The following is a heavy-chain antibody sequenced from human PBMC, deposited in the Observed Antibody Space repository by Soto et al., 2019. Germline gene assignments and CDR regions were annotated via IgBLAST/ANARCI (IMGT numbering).Heavy chain of an antibody. D-gene: IGHD4-17*01. V-gene: IGHV4-34*01. J-gene: IGHJ4*02. CDR1: GGYFSGYY. CDR3: ARTYYGDYRPVY. Sequence: TSETLSLTCAVHGGYFSGYYWSWIRQSPGKGLEWIGEIDQSGSTNSNPSLKSRVTISVDASKKQFFLKLKSVTAADTAVYYCARTYYGDYRPVYWGQGTLVTVSS. CDR2: IDQSGST.